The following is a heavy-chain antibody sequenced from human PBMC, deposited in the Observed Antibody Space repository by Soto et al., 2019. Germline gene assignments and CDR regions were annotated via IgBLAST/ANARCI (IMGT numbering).Heavy chain of an antibody. J-gene: IGHJ4*02. D-gene: IGHD5-12*01. CDR1: GYRKKSKC. CDR3: SLDRYYSVYDSFTYFDY. Sequence: CEERGYRKKSKCRRWARQEQGKVLEWMGWISAYNGNTNYAQKLQGRVTMTTDTSTSTAYMELRSLRSDDTAVYYFSLDRYYSVYDSFTYFDYWGQRTLV. CDR2: ISAYNGNT. V-gene: IGHV1-18*01.